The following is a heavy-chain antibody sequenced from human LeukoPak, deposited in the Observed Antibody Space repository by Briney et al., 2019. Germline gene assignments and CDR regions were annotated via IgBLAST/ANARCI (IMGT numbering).Heavy chain of an antibody. J-gene: IGHJ4*02. V-gene: IGHV4-59*01. CDR2: IYYGGRA. D-gene: IGHD5-24*01. Sequence: SETLSLTCTVCGGSISSYYWGWLRQPPGKGLEWLGYIYYGGRANYNPSLKSRVTISVDTSKNQLSLKLSSVTAAHTAVYYCASGVEIATIYDYWGQGTLVTVSS. CDR3: ASGVEIATIYDY. CDR1: GGSISSYY.